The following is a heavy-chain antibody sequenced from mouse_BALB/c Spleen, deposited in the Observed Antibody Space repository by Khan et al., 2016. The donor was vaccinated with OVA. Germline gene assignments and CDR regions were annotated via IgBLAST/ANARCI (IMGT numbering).Heavy chain of an antibody. J-gene: IGHJ2*01. CDR2: IYPGSGST. V-gene: IGHV1-77*01. CDR3: ARSGYGSLGY. CDR1: GYTFTDYI. D-gene: IGHD1-1*01. Sequence: QVQLQQSGPVLVKPGASVKMSCKASGYTFTDYIINWVRQSTGQGLEWIGQIYPGSGSTYYNEKFKGKATLTADKSSNTAYMPLRSMTSEDSAVYFCARSGYGSLGYWGQGTTLTVSS.